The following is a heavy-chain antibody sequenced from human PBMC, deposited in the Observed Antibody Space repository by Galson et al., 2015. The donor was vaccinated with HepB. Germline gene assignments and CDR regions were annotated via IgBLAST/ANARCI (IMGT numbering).Heavy chain of an antibody. V-gene: IGHV1-46*01. Sequence: SVKVSCKAFGYTFTSYYINWVRQAPGQGLEWVGIINPTGGSTTYAQNFQGRVTMARNTSTSTVYMELSSLRSEDTAVYYCARESDTAVASFHIWGQGTTVTVSS. CDR3: ARESDTAVASFHI. CDR2: INPTGGST. J-gene: IGHJ3*02. D-gene: IGHD5-18*01. CDR1: GYTFTSYY.